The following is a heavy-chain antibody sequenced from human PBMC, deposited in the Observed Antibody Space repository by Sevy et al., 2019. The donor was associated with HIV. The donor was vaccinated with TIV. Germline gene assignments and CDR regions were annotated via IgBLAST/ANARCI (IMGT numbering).Heavy chain of an antibody. J-gene: IGHJ4*02. CDR2: TKNKANTYTT. D-gene: IGHD3-3*01. CDR3: VGSNKNYDLNS. V-gene: IGHV3-72*01. CDR1: GLTVSDHY. Sequence: GGSLRLSCAASGLTVSDHYMDWVRQAPGKGLEWVGRTKNKANTYTTEYAASVKGRFTISSDDSWNSMYLQTNSLKTEDTAVYYCVGSNKNYDLNSWGQGTLVTVSS.